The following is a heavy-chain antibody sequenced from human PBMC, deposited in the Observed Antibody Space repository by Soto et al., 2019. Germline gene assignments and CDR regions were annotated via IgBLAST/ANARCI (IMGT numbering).Heavy chain of an antibody. CDR3: ARDGIASYGMDV. V-gene: IGHV1-69*08. D-gene: IGHD1-1*01. Sequence: QVQLVQSGAEVKKPGSSVKVSCKASGGTFSSYTISWVRQAPGQGLEWMGRIIPILGIANYAQKFQGRVTITADKSTSTAYMELSSLRSEDTAVYYCARDGIASYGMDVWGQGTTVTVSS. CDR1: GGTFSSYT. J-gene: IGHJ6*02. CDR2: IIPILGIA.